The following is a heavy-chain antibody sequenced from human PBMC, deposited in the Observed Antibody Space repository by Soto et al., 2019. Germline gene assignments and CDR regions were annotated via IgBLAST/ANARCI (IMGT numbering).Heavy chain of an antibody. CDR1: GFTFSSYA. Sequence: ESGGGVVQPGRSLRLSCAASGFTFSSYAMHWVRQAPGKGLEWVAVISYDGSNKYYADSVKGRFTISRDNSKNTLYLQMNSLRAEDTAVYYCARDGVAATPDYWGQGTLVTVSS. V-gene: IGHV3-30-3*01. CDR2: ISYDGSNK. CDR3: ARDGVAATPDY. D-gene: IGHD2-15*01. J-gene: IGHJ4*02.